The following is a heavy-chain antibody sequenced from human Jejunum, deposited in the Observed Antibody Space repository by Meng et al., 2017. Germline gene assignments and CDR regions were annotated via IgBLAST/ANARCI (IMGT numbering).Heavy chain of an antibody. J-gene: IGHJ4*02. D-gene: IGHD3-9*01. CDR1: DGSLGGYY. CDR3: ATGVDWAKSGNI. V-gene: IGHV4-34*01. CDR2: IHPGGST. Sequence: SETLSLTCAVYDGSLGGYYLSWIRQPPREGLEWVGEIHPGGSTSYNPSLQSRVTIAVDTSKNQFSVTLSSVSAADTAVYYCATGVDWAKSGNIWGQGTLVTVSS.